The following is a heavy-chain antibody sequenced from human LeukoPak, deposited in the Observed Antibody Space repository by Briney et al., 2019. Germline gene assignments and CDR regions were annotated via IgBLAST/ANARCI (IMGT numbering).Heavy chain of an antibody. CDR1: GVSISSY. J-gene: IGHJ6*03. CDR3: ARSGGSGSYYNNPLDEYYYYYYMDV. V-gene: IGHV4-4*07. CDR2: IYTSGST. Sequence: PSETLSLTCTVSGVSISSYWTWIRQSAGKGLEWIGRIYTSGSTYYNPSLKSRVSMSVDTSKNQFSLKLSSVTAADTAVYYCARSGGSGSYYNNPLDEYYYYYYMDVWGKGTTVTISS. D-gene: IGHD3-10*01.